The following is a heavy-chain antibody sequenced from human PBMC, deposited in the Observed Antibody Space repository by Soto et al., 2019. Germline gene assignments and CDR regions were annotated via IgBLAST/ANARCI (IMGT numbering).Heavy chain of an antibody. J-gene: IGHJ6*04. CDR1: GGSFGASFGGYY. V-gene: IGHV4-34*01. CDR3: TRGRIKMDV. D-gene: IGHD2-15*01. CDR2: IIHSGST. Sequence: SETLSLTCAVYGGSFGASFGGYYWSWIRQPPGKGLEWIGEIIHSGSTNYNPSLKSRVTISVDTSKNQFSLKLSSVTAADTAVYHCTRGRIKMDVWGKGTSVTVSS.